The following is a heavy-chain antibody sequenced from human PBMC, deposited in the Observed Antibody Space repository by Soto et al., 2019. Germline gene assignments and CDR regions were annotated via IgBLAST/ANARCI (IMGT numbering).Heavy chain of an antibody. CDR1: GGSISSYY. Sequence: ETLSLTCTVSGGSISSYYWSWIRQPPGKGLEYIGYIYYSGYTNYNPSLKSRVTISVDTSKNQFSLKLSSVTAADTAVYYCASDSRGYPSPFAYWGQGTLVTVSS. J-gene: IGHJ4*02. V-gene: IGHV4-59*08. CDR3: ASDSRGYPSPFAY. CDR2: IYYSGYT. D-gene: IGHD3-22*01.